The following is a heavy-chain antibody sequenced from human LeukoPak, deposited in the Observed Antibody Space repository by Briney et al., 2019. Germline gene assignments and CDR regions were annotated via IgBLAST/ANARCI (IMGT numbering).Heavy chain of an antibody. D-gene: IGHD6-19*01. Sequence: SETLSLTCTVSGGTISSYYWSWIRQPAGKGLEWIGRIYTSGSTNYNPSLKSRVTMSVDTTKNQFSLKLSSVTAADTAVYYCAREDLGIAVAGEGSYYYYYMDVWGKGTTVTISS. V-gene: IGHV4-4*07. CDR2: IYTSGST. CDR1: GGTISSYY. CDR3: AREDLGIAVAGEGSYYYYYMDV. J-gene: IGHJ6*03.